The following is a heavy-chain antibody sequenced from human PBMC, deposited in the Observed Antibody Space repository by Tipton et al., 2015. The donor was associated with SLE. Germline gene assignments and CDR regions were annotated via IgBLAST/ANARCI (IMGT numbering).Heavy chain of an antibody. CDR1: GFTVSTNY. Sequence: GSLRLSCAASGFTVSTNYMSWVRQAPGKGLEWVSVIYKEGNTYYADSVRGRFTISRDDFKNMLYLHMNTVRAEDTAVYYCARGGYYYDTAGFDYWGQGTLVTVSS. V-gene: IGHV3-53*01. J-gene: IGHJ4*02. D-gene: IGHD3-22*01. CDR3: ARGGYYYDTAGFDY. CDR2: IYKEGNT.